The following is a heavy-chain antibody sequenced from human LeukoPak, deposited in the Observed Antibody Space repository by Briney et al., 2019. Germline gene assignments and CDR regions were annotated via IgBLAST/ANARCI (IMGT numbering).Heavy chain of an antibody. V-gene: IGHV4-59*01. CDR2: IYYSGST. CDR3: ARGFTMVRGAPADYFDY. Sequence: KPSETLSLTCTVSGGSISSYYWSWIRQPPGKGLEWIGYIYYSGSTNYNPSLKSRVTISVDTSKNQFSLKLSSVTAADTAVYYCARGFTMVRGAPADYFDYWGQGTLVTVSS. J-gene: IGHJ4*02. CDR1: GGSISSYY. D-gene: IGHD3-10*01.